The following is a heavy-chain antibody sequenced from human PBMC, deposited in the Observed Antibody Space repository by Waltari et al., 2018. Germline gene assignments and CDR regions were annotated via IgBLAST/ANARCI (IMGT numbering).Heavy chain of an antibody. CDR3: ARDSYYYDSSGYYHANFDY. D-gene: IGHD3-22*01. V-gene: IGHV3-33*01. CDR1: GFTFRSHG. J-gene: IGHJ4*02. Sequence: QVQLVESGGGVVQPGRSLRLACAASGFTFRSHGMHWVRQAPGKGLEWVAGIWYDGSNKYYADSVKGRFTISRDNSKNTLYLQMNSLRAEDTAVYYCARDSYYYDSSGYYHANFDYWGQGTLVTVSS. CDR2: IWYDGSNK.